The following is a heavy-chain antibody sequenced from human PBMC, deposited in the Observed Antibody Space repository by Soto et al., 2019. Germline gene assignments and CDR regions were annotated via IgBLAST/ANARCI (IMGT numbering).Heavy chain of an antibody. CDR3: AREEQQLAYYFDY. V-gene: IGHV4-34*01. J-gene: IGHJ4*02. CDR1: GGSFSGYY. Sequence: SETLSLTCAVYGGSFSGYYWSWIRQPPGKGLEWIGEINHSGSTNYNPSLKSRVTISVDTSKNQFSLKLSSVTAADTAVYYCAREEQQLAYYFDYWGQGTLVTVSS. CDR2: INHSGST. D-gene: IGHD6-13*01.